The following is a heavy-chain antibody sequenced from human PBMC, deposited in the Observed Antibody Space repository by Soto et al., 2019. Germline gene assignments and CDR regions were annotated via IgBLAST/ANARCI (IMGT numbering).Heavy chain of an antibody. CDR1: GYSFTSYW. Sequence: GESLKISCKGSGYSFTSYWIGWVRQMPGKGLEWMGIIYPGDSDTRYSPSFQGQVTISADKSISTAYLQWSSLNASDTAMYYCARTGYDILTDYYYYYYMDVWGKGTTVTVSS. J-gene: IGHJ6*03. CDR3: ARTGYDILTDYYYYYYMDV. CDR2: IYPGDSDT. V-gene: IGHV5-51*01. D-gene: IGHD3-9*01.